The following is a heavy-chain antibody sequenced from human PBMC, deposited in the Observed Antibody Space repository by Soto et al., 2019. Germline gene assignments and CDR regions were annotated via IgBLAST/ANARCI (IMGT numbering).Heavy chain of an antibody. V-gene: IGHV3-9*01. Sequence: GGSLRLSCAASEFTFDDYAMHWVRQTPGQGLEWVSGANWSSGNVAYADSVKGRFTISRENAKNSLFLLMNSLRPEDTALYYCATGRGRGWYNGGMDVWGQGTTVTVSS. CDR2: ANWSSGNV. J-gene: IGHJ6*02. D-gene: IGHD6-19*01. CDR1: EFTFDDYA. CDR3: ATGRGRGWYNGGMDV.